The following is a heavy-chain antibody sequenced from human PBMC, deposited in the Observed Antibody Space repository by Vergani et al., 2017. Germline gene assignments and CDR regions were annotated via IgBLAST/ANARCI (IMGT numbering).Heavy chain of an antibody. J-gene: IGHJ4*02. D-gene: IGHD3-10*01. CDR1: GDSISSGYY. CDR3: AVRPRVNLVGGEIVTKRTFDY. Sequence: QVQLQESGPGLVKPPGTLSLTCAVSGDSISSGYYWGWIRQPPGMGLEWIGSIYHTGSAYYNPSLKSRVTVSVDTSMNQVSLKLNSVTAADTAVYYCAVRPRVNLVGGEIVTKRTFDYWSQGSLVTVSS. V-gene: IGHV4-38-2*01. CDR2: IYHTGSA.